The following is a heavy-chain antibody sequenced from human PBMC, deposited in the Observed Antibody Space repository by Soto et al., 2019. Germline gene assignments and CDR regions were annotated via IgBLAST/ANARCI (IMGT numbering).Heavy chain of an antibody. D-gene: IGHD6-13*01. V-gene: IGHV5-51*01. CDR1: GYSFTSYW. Sequence: XESLNLSCKCSGYSFTSYWIGLVLQMPGKGLEWMGIIYPGDSDTRYSPSFQGQVTISADKSISTAYLQWSSLKASDTAMYYCARHGSSWHKNYYYYGMDVWGQGTTVTVSS. CDR3: ARHGSSWHKNYYYYGMDV. J-gene: IGHJ6*02. CDR2: IYPGDSDT.